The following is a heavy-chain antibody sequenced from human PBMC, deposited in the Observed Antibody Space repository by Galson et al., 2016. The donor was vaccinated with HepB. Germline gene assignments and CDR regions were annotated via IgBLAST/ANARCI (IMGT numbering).Heavy chain of an antibody. Sequence: SETLSLTCAVSGGSISSINWWTWVRQSPGPGLEWIGEIHQSGTTSYNPSLKSRVTLSVDKSKNQFSLKLTSVTAADTAAYYCARGKSGPTAYGMDAWGQGTTVTVSS. CDR2: IHQSGTT. D-gene: IGHD4-11*01. V-gene: IGHV4-4*02. CDR3: ARGKSGPTAYGMDA. CDR1: GGSISSINW. J-gene: IGHJ6*02.